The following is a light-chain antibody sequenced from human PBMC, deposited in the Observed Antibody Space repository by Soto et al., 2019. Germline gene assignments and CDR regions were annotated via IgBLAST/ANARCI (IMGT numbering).Light chain of an antibody. CDR1: SSNIGSNS. CDR2: RNN. Sequence: QSVLTQPPSASGTPGQRVTISCSGSSSNIGSNSVNWYRQLPGTGPKLLIYRNNQRPSGVPDRFSGSKSGTSASLAISGLQSEDEADYYCAAWDDSLDGGVFGGGTKLTVL. J-gene: IGLJ3*02. CDR3: AAWDDSLDGGV. V-gene: IGLV1-44*01.